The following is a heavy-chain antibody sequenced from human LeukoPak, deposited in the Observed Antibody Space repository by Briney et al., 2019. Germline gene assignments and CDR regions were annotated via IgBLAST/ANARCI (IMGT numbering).Heavy chain of an antibody. Sequence: ASVKVSCKASGYTFTSYYMHWVRQAPGQGLEWMGIINPSGGSTNYAQKFQGRVTMTRDMSTSTVYMELSSLRSEDTAVYYCARDPLPMVRGATPYNWFDPWGQGTLVTVSS. CDR2: INPSGGST. CDR1: GYTFTSYY. D-gene: IGHD3-10*01. J-gene: IGHJ5*02. CDR3: ARDPLPMVRGATPYNWFDP. V-gene: IGHV1-46*01.